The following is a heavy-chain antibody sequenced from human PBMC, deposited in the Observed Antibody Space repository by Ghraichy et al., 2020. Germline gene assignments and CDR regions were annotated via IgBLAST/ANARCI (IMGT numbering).Heavy chain of an antibody. D-gene: IGHD6-25*01. Sequence: ASVKVSCTTSGYTFSDYYMHWVRQAPGQGLEWMGRINPKSGGTNYAQKFQGRVTLTSDTSMTKAYMELSRLKSDDTAVYYCARISSGGFHRVSLFDYWGQGTLVTVSS. J-gene: IGHJ4*02. CDR1: GYTFSDYY. V-gene: IGHV1-2*06. CDR2: INPKSGGT. CDR3: ARISSGGFHRVSLFDY.